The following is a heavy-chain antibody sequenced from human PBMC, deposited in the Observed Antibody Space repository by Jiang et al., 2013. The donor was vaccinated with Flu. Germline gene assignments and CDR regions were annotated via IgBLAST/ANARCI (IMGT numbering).Heavy chain of an antibody. V-gene: IGHV3-30*02. CDR2: IRYDGSNK. J-gene: IGHJ4*02. Sequence: LVEVWGRRWSSLGGPVRLSCAASGFTFSSYGMHWVRQAPGKGLEWVAFIRYDGSNKYYADSVKGRFTISRDNSKNTLYLQMNSLRAEDTAVYYCAKAMGGSYCDYWGQGTLVTVSS. CDR3: AKAMGGSYCDY. D-gene: IGHD1-26*01. CDR1: GFTFSSYG.